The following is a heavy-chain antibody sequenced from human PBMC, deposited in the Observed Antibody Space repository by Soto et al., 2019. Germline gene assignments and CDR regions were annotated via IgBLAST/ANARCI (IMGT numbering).Heavy chain of an antibody. CDR3: AKVREMATIY. J-gene: IGHJ4*02. CDR1: GFTFSSYG. D-gene: IGHD5-12*01. CDR2: ISYDGSNK. Sequence: GGSLRLSCAASGFTFSSYGMHWVRQAPGKGLEWVAVISYDGSNKYYADSVKGRFTISRDNSKNTLYLQMNSLRAEDTAVYYCAKVREMATIYWGQGTLVTVSS. V-gene: IGHV3-30*18.